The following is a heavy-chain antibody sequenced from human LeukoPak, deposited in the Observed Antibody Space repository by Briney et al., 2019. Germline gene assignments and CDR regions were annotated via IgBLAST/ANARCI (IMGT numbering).Heavy chain of an antibody. D-gene: IGHD6-6*01. Sequence: PGGSLRLSCAASGFTFSDYYMSWIRQAPGKGLEWVSYISSSGSTIYYADSVKGRFTISRDNAKNSLYLQMNGLRAEDTAVYYCARGRGGSIAARPAWYYYYYYMDVWGKGTTVTVSS. V-gene: IGHV3-11*01. CDR1: GFTFSDYY. CDR2: ISSSGSTI. J-gene: IGHJ6*03. CDR3: ARGRGGSIAARPAWYYYYYYMDV.